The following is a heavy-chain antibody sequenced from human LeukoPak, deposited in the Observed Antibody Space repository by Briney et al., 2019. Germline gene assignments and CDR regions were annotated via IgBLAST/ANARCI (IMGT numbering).Heavy chain of an antibody. V-gene: IGHV4-39*02. CDR2: VHYGRSP. CDR3: ARSSGTGTFSY. CDR1: GDSISRSTYY. D-gene: IGHD6-25*01. Sequence: SETLSLTCTVSGDSISRSTYYWAWIRQPPGKGLEWIGSVHYGRSPYFNPSLESRATISVDTSKNHFSLKMSSVTAADTAVYYCARSSGTGTFSYWGQGTLVTASS. J-gene: IGHJ4*02.